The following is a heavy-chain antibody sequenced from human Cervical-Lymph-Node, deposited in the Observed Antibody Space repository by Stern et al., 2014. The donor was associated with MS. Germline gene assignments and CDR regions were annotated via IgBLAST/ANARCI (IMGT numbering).Heavy chain of an antibody. CDR1: GASIKTIGYF. J-gene: IGHJ4*02. CDR2: ISHSGVP. CDR3: MRGDY. Sequence: QVQLQESGPGLVKPSQTLSLTCTVSGASIKTIGYFWSWVRQPPGKGLELIGFISHSGVPFYNETLKSRVTLSQDTSANQFSLRLTSVTAADTALYFCMRGDYWGRGILVAVSS. V-gene: IGHV4-31*03.